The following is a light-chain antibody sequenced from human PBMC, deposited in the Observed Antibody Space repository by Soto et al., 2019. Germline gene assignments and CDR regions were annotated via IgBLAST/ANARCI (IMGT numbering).Light chain of an antibody. Sequence: DIQMTQSPSTLSASVGDRVTITCRASQSISSWLAWYQQKPGKAPKLLIYDAYSLESGTPSRFSGRRAGTEFTLSIASVQPEDFATYYCQQYESYSPLTFGGGTKLDI. CDR3: QQYESYSPLT. V-gene: IGKV1-5*01. CDR1: QSISSW. J-gene: IGKJ4*01. CDR2: DAY.